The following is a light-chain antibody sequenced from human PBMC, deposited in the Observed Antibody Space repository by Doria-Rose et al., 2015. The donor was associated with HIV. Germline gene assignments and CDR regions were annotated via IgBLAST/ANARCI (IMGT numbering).Light chain of an antibody. Sequence: LTPPASVSGPPGQSFTISCTGSSSDIGAYNYVSWYQQHPGKAPKLLIFDVNNRPLGVCGRFSGSKSGYTASLTICGLQAEDEADYFCSSYTTNNTPVFGGGTKLSVL. CDR2: DVN. CDR3: SSYTTNNTPV. CDR1: SSDIGAYNY. V-gene: IGLV2-14*03. J-gene: IGLJ2*01.